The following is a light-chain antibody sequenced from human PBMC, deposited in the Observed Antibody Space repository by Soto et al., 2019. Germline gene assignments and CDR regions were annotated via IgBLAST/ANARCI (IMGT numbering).Light chain of an antibody. CDR2: GTS. Sequence: EIVLTQSPGTLSLSPGERATLSCRTSQSVSSNYLAWYQQRPGQAPRLLIYGTSSRATGIPDRFSGSGSGTDFTLTINRLEPEDFAMYYCQQYDSSRTFGQGTKVEIK. J-gene: IGKJ1*01. CDR1: QSVSSNY. V-gene: IGKV3-20*01. CDR3: QQYDSSRT.